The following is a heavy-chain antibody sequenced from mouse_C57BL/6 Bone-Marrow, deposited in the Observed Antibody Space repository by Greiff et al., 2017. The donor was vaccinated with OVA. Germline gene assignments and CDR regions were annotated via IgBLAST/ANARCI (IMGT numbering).Heavy chain of an antibody. CDR1: GYTFTSYG. CDR2: IYPRSGNT. V-gene: IGHV1-81*01. D-gene: IGHD1-1*02. J-gene: IGHJ2*01. Sequence: QVQLQQSGAELARPGASVKLSCKASGYTFTSYGISWVKQRTGQGLEWIGEIYPRSGNTYYNEKFKGKATLTADKSSSTAYMELRSLTSEDSAVYFCARWGWDYFDYWRQGTTLTVSS. CDR3: ARWGWDYFDY.